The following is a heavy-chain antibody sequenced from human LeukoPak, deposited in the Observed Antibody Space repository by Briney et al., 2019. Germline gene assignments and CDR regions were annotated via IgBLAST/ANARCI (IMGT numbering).Heavy chain of an antibody. CDR2: IYYSGST. J-gene: IGHJ5*02. Sequence: PSETLSLTCTVSGGSISSSSYYWGWIRQPPGKGLEWIGSIYYSGSTYYNPSLKSRVTISVDTSKNQFSLKLSSVTAADTAMYYCARNRYYYGSGNYGVPNWFGPWGQGTLVTVSS. CDR3: ARNRYYYGSGNYGVPNWFGP. V-gene: IGHV4-39*01. CDR1: GGSISSSSYY. D-gene: IGHD3-10*01.